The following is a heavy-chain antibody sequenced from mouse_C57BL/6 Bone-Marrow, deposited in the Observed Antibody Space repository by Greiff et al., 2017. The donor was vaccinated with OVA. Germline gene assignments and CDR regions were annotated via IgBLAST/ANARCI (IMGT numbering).Heavy chain of an antibody. CDR3: AKGDLLYYAMDY. Sequence: VHLVESGPGLVQPSQSLSITCTVSGFSLTSYGVHWVRQSPGKGLEWLGVIWRGGSTDYNAAFMSRLSITKDNSKSQVFFKMNSLQADDTAIYYCAKGDLLYYAMDYWGQGTSVTVSS. CDR2: IWRGGST. CDR1: GFSLTSYG. D-gene: IGHD2-1*01. V-gene: IGHV2-5*01. J-gene: IGHJ4*01.